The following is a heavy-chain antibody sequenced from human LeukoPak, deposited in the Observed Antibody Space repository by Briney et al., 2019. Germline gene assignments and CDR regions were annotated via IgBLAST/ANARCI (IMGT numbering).Heavy chain of an antibody. V-gene: IGHV3-64D*09. Sequence: PGGSLRLSCSASGFTFSSYAIHWVRQAPGKGLEYVSGISSNGGSTYHADSVKGRFTISRDNSKNTVYLQMSSLRAEDTAVYYCVKGGLTLTTIYFHHWGQGTLVTVSS. D-gene: IGHD1-1*01. J-gene: IGHJ1*01. CDR1: GFTFSSYA. CDR3: VKGGLTLTTIYFHH. CDR2: ISSNGGST.